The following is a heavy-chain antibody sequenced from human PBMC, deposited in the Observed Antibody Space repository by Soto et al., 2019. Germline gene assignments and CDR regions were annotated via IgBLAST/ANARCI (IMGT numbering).Heavy chain of an antibody. D-gene: IGHD1-26*01. J-gene: IGHJ6*02. CDR2: IYYSGST. CDR1: GGSISSSSYY. V-gene: IGHV4-39*01. Sequence: SETLSLTCTVSGGSISSSSYYWGWIRQPPGKGLEWIGCIYYSGSTYCNPSLKSRVTISVDTSKNQFSLKLSSVTAADTAVYYCARRGGATIYYGMDVWGQGTTVTVSS. CDR3: ARRGGATIYYGMDV.